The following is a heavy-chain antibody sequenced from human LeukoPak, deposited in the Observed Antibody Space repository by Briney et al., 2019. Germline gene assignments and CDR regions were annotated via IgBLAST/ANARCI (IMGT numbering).Heavy chain of an antibody. J-gene: IGHJ4*02. CDR1: GYTFTSYG. D-gene: IGHD6-13*01. Sequence: ASVKVSCKASGYTFTSYGISWVRQAPGHGLEWMGWISAYNGNTNYAQKLQGRVTMTTDTSTSTAYMELRSLRSDDTAVYYCARDSVPYSHDGDFDYWGQGTLVTVSS. CDR2: ISAYNGNT. V-gene: IGHV1-18*01. CDR3: ARDSVPYSHDGDFDY.